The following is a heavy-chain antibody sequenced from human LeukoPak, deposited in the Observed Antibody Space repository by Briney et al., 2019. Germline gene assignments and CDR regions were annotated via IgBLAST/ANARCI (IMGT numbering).Heavy chain of an antibody. Sequence: PSETLSLTCAIYGGSFSGYYWSWIRQPPGKGLEWIGEINHSGSTNYNPSLKSRVAISVDTSRNHFSLKLSSVTAADTAVYYCARVSGRFTWYFDLWGRGTLVTVSS. CDR2: INHSGST. J-gene: IGHJ2*01. V-gene: IGHV4-34*01. CDR3: ARVSGRFTWYFDL. CDR1: GGSFSGYY.